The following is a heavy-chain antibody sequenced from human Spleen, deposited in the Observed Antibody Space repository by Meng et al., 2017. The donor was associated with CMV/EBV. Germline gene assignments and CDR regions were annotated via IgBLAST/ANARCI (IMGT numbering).Heavy chain of an antibody. D-gene: IGHD6-13*01. J-gene: IGHJ4*02. V-gene: IGHV4-39*07. CDR3: ARVATIAGLDY. Sequence: GSLRLSCTVSGGPIKNPNYYWSWNRHQPGKGLEWIGSIYYSGSTNYNPSLKSRVTISVDTSKNQFSLKLSSVTAADTAVYYCARVATIAGLDYWGQGTLVTVSS. CDR2: IYYSGST. CDR1: GGPIKNPNYY.